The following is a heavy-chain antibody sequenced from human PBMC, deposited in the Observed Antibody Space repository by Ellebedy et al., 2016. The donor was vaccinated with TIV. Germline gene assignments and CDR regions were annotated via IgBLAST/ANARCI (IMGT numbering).Heavy chain of an antibody. V-gene: IGHV1-69*13. J-gene: IGHJ4*02. CDR2: IIPIFGTA. CDR1: GGTFSSYA. CDR3: ARWGGYSGYALDY. D-gene: IGHD5-12*01. Sequence: SVKVSCXASGGTFSSYAISWVRQAPGQGLEWMGGIIPIFGTANYAQKFQGRVTITADESTSTAYMELSSLRSEDTAVYYCARWGGYSGYALDYWGQGTLVTVSS.